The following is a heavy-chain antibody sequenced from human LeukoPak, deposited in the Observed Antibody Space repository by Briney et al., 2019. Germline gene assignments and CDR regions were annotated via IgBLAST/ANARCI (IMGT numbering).Heavy chain of an antibody. CDR3: ARENSGSYREFNY. CDR2: IYTSGST. Sequence: SETLSLTCTVSGGSISSYYWSWIRQPAGKGLEWIGRIYTSGSTNYNASLKSRVSMSVDTSKNQLSLKLSSVTAADTAVFYCARENSGSYREFNYWGQGTLVTVSS. J-gene: IGHJ4*02. CDR1: GGSISSYY. D-gene: IGHD1-26*01. V-gene: IGHV4-4*07.